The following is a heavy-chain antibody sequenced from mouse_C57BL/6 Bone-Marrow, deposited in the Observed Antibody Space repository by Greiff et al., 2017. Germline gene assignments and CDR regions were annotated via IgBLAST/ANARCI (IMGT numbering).Heavy chain of an antibody. Sequence: QVQLQQPGAELVKPGASVKLSCKASGYTFTSYCMHWVKQRPGQGLEWIGMIHPNSGSTNYNEKFKSKATLTVDKSSSTAYMQLSSLTSEDSAVYYCARSTMVPGFDYWGQGTTLTVSS. CDR2: IHPNSGST. CDR3: ARSTMVPGFDY. J-gene: IGHJ2*01. CDR1: GYTFTSYC. D-gene: IGHD2-2*01. V-gene: IGHV1-64*01.